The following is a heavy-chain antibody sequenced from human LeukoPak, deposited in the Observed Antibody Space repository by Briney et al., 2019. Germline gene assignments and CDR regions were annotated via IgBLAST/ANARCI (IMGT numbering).Heavy chain of an antibody. J-gene: IGHJ3*02. CDR2: IYTSGST. Sequence: PSETLSLTCTVSGGSISSYYWSWIRQPAGKGLEWIGRIYTSGSTNYNPSLKSRVTMSVDTSKNQFSLKLSSVTAADTAVYYCARDRRPLNYGERPMAFDIWGQGTMVTVSS. CDR3: ARDRRPLNYGERPMAFDI. CDR1: GGSISSYY. V-gene: IGHV4-4*07. D-gene: IGHD4-17*01.